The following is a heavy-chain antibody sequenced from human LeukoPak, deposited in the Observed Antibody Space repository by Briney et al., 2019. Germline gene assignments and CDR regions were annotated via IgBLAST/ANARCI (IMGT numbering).Heavy chain of an antibody. CDR1: GDSVSRNSAA. CDR2: TYYRSKWYN. Sequence: SQTLSLTCAISGDSVSRNSAAWNWIRQSPSRGLEWLGRTYYRSKWYNDYAVSVKSRITINADTSKNQFSLQLNSVTPEDTAVYYCARDRGSFPVVVPAAMLLSRGRFNNWFDPWGQGTLVTVSS. J-gene: IGHJ5*02. V-gene: IGHV6-1*01. D-gene: IGHD2-2*01. CDR3: ARDRGSFPVVVPAAMLLSRGRFNNWFDP.